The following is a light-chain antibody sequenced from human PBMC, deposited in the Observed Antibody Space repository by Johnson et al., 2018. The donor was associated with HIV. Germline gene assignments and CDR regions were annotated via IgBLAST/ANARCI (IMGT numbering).Light chain of an antibody. CDR3: GTWDSSLLYV. J-gene: IGLJ1*01. Sequence: QSVLTQSPSVSAAPGQMVSISCSGSSSNIGKNYVSWYQQFPGTAPKLLIHENKKRPSGIPDRFSGSKSGTSATLGITGLQTVDEADYYCGTWDSSLLYVFGTGTKVTVL. V-gene: IGLV1-51*02. CDR1: SSNIGKNY. CDR2: ENK.